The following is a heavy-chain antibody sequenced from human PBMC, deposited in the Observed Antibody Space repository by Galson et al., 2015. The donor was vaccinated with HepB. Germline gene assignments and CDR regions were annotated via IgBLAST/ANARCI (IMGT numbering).Heavy chain of an antibody. J-gene: IGHJ6*02. Sequence: QSGAEVKKPGESLKISCKGSGYSFTSYWIGWVRQMPGKGLEWMGIIYPGDSDTRYSPSFQGQVTISADKSISTAYLQWSSLKASDTAMYYCARREGSSGDYPNPYYYYGMDVWGQGTTVTVSS. CDR3: ARREGSSGDYPNPYYYYGMDV. CDR1: GYSFTSYW. CDR2: IYPGDSDT. D-gene: IGHD3-22*01. V-gene: IGHV5-51*01.